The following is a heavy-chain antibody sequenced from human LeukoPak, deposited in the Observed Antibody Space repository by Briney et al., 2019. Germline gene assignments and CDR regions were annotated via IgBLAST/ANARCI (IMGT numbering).Heavy chain of an antibody. CDR2: ISYDGSNK. J-gene: IGHJ4*02. CDR3: ARIGLGVSFGSGFDY. V-gene: IGHV3-30*04. Sequence: GGSLRLSCAASGFTFSSYAMHWVRQAPGKGLEWVAVISYDGSNKYYADSVKGRFTISRDNSKNTLYLQMNSLRAEDTAVYYCARIGLGVSFGSGFDYWGQGTLVTVTS. D-gene: IGHD3-10*01. CDR1: GFTFSSYA.